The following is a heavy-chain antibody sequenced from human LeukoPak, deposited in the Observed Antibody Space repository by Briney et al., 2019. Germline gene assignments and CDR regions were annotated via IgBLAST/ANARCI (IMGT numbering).Heavy chain of an antibody. CDR2: ISASGGST. CDR3: ARDLNRNWFDP. V-gene: IGHV3-23*01. D-gene: IGHD1-14*01. J-gene: IGHJ5*02. Sequence: LTGGSLRLSCVDSGFTFSSYDMSWVRQIPGKGLEWVSAISASGGSTYYADSVKGRFTISKDNSKSTLYLQMNSLRAEDTAIFYWARDLNRNWFDPWGQGTLVTVSS. CDR1: GFTFSSYD.